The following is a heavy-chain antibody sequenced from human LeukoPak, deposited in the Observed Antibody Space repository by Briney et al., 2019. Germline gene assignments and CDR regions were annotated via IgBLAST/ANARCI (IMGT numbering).Heavy chain of an antibody. CDR3: ARWSYDSSGYLDY. CDR1: GGSVSSGSYY. Sequence: SETLSLTCTVSGGSVSSGSYYWSWIRQPPGKGLEWIGYIYYSGSTNYNPSLKSRVTMSVDTSKNQFSLKLSSVTAADTAVYYCARWSYDSSGYLDYWGQGTLVTVSS. CDR2: IYYSGST. D-gene: IGHD3-22*01. J-gene: IGHJ4*02. V-gene: IGHV4-61*01.